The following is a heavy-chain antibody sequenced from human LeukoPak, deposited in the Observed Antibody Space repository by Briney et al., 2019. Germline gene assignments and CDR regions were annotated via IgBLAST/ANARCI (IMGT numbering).Heavy chain of an antibody. Sequence: SETLSLTCTVSGGSISSSSYYWGWIRQPPGKGLEWIGSIYYSGFTYYNPSLKSRVTISVDRSKNQFSLKLSSVTAADTAVYYCARTTSGGVIAIDYWGQGTPVTVSS. CDR1: GGSISSSSYY. V-gene: IGHV4-39*01. J-gene: IGHJ4*02. D-gene: IGHD3-16*02. CDR2: IYYSGFT. CDR3: ARTTSGGVIAIDY.